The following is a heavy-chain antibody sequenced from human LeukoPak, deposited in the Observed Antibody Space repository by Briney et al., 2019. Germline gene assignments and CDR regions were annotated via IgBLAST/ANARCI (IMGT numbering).Heavy chain of an antibody. J-gene: IGHJ4*02. V-gene: IGHV3-20*04. CDR1: GFTFEDYG. CDR2: INWSGGST. Sequence: GGSLTLSCAASGFTFEDYGMSWVRQAPGKGLEWVSGINWSGGSTGYADSVKGRFTISRDNAKNSLYLQMNSLRAEDTALYYCARASHYSDSSDYPDYWGQGTLVTVSS. D-gene: IGHD3-22*01. CDR3: ARASHYSDSSDYPDY.